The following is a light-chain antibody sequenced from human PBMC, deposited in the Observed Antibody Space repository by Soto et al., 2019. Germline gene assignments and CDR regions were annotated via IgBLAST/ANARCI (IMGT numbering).Light chain of an antibody. V-gene: IGKV1-12*01. CDR1: LGISRR. CDR2: TSS. CDR3: QQTKSFPIT. Sequence: DIQMTQSPSSVSASVGDRVTITCLASLGISRRLAWYQQKPGKAPKLLIHTSSILQGGVPSGFSATGSETDFTLTITNLQPEDFASYYCQQTKSFPITFGQGTRPEIK. J-gene: IGKJ5*01.